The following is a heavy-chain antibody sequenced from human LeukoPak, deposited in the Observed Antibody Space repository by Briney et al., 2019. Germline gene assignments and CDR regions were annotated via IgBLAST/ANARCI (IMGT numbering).Heavy chain of an antibody. V-gene: IGHV3-21*04. Sequence: GGSLRLSCAASGFTFSSYSMNWVRQAPGKGLEWVSSISSSSSYIYYADSVKGRFTISRDNAKNSLYLQMNSLRAEDTAVYYCARELGDRIGYYYDSSGCDDYWGQGALVTVSS. CDR1: GFTFSSYS. J-gene: IGHJ4*02. CDR2: ISSSSSYI. CDR3: ARELGDRIGYYYDSSGCDDY. D-gene: IGHD3-22*01.